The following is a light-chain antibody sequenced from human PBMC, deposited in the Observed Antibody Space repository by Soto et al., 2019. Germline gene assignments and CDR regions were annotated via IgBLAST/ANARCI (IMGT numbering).Light chain of an antibody. CDR2: LEGSGSY. CDR3: ETWDSNTPV. CDR1: SGHSSYI. V-gene: IGLV4-60*03. Sequence: QPLMTQASSASASLGSSFKLTCTLSSGHSSYIIAWHQQQPGKAPRYLMKLEGSGSYNKGSGVPDRFSGSSSGADRYLTISNLQSEDEADYYCETWDSNTPVFGTGTKVTVL. J-gene: IGLJ1*01.